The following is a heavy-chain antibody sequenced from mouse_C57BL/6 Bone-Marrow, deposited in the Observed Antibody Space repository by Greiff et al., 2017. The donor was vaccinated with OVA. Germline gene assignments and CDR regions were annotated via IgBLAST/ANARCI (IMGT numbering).Heavy chain of an antibody. CDR1: GFTFSSYG. CDR2: ISSGGSYT. J-gene: IGHJ2*01. Sequence: EVQLVESGGDLVKPGGSLKLSCAASGFTFSSYGMSWVRQTPDKRLEWVATISSGGSYTYYPDSVTGRFTISRDNAKNTLYLQMSSLKSEDTAMYYCARPHYFWFDYWGQGTTLTVSS. D-gene: IGHD1-2*01. V-gene: IGHV5-6*01. CDR3: ARPHYFWFDY.